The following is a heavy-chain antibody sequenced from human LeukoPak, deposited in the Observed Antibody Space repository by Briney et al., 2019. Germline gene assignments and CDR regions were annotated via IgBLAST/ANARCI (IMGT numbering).Heavy chain of an antibody. D-gene: IGHD3-10*01. Sequence: GGSLRLSCAASGFTFSSYAMTWVRQAPGKGLEWVSSISASGSLTYYADSVKGRFTISRDNSKSILFLQMNSLTVEDTAVYYCAKDRAGSGSYYMAIDYWGQGTLVTVSS. V-gene: IGHV3-23*01. CDR2: ISASGSLT. CDR3: AKDRAGSGSYYMAIDY. J-gene: IGHJ4*02. CDR1: GFTFSSYA.